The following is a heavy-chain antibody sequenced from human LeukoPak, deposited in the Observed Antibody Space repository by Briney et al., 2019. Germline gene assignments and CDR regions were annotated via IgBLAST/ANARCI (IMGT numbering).Heavy chain of an antibody. V-gene: IGHV4-39*01. CDR1: GGSISSSSYY. CDR3: VGSLEGAYYFDY. CDR2: IYYSGST. Sequence: SETLSLTCTVSGGSISSSSYYWGWIRQPPGKGLEWIGSIYYSGSTYYNPSLKSRVTISVDTSKNQFSLKLSSVTAADTAVYYCVGSLEGAYYFDYWGQGTLVTVSS. J-gene: IGHJ4*02. D-gene: IGHD3-16*01.